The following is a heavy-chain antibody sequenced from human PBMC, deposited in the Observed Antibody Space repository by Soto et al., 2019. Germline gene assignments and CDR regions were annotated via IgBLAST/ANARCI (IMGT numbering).Heavy chain of an antibody. V-gene: IGHV1-2*02. D-gene: IGHD6-13*01. CDR3: AKGGSSWTEWFDP. CDR2: INPSSGGT. Sequence: APAEVSCKASGYPLTAKYLHWVRQDPGQGLEWMGWINPSSGGTKEAQKFRGRVTMTRDTSISAAYMELSRLTSDDTAVYYCAKGGSSWTEWFDPWGQGTLVNVSS. J-gene: IGHJ5*02. CDR1: GYPLTAKY.